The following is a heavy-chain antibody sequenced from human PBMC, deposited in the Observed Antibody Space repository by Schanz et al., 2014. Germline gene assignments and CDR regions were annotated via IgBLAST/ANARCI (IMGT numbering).Heavy chain of an antibody. V-gene: IGHV1-8*02. CDR3: EIHYGDRAL. J-gene: IGHJ4*02. D-gene: IGHD4-17*01. CDR1: GYTFTSYY. Sequence: QVQLVQSGAEVKKPGASVKVSCEASGYTFTSYYMHWVRRAPGQGLEWMGWMNPTTGNRGYAQNFQGRVTMTRDTSLKTAYMEMTDLKFEEAGLYCCEIHYGDRALWGQGTLIAVSS. CDR2: MNPTTGNR.